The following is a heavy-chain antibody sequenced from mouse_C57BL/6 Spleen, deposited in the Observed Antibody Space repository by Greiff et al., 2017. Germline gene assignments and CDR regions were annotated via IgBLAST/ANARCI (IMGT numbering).Heavy chain of an antibody. J-gene: IGHJ4*01. D-gene: IGHD1-1*01. CDR2: INPSNGGT. CDR3: ARTRLYGSNAMDY. V-gene: IGHV1-53*01. CDR1: GYTFTSYW. Sequence: VQLQQPGTELVKPGASVKLSCKASGYTFTSYWMHWVKQRPGQGLEWIGNINPSNGGTNYNEKFKSKATLTVDKSSSTAYMQLSSLTSEDSAVYYCARTRLYGSNAMDYWGQGTSVTVSS.